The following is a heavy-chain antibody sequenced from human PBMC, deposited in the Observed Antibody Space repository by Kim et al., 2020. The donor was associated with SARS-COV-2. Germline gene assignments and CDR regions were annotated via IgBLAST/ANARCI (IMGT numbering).Heavy chain of an antibody. Sequence: SETLSLTCTVSGGSISSSSYYWGWIRQPPGKGLEWIGSIYYSGSTYYNPSLKSRVTISVDTSKNQFSLKLSSVTAADTAVYYCARDVNTIFGVVIYPEYYFDYWGQGTLVTVSS. CDR3: ARDVNTIFGVVIYPEYYFDY. V-gene: IGHV4-39*07. D-gene: IGHD3-3*01. J-gene: IGHJ4*02. CDR1: GGSISSSSYY. CDR2: IYYSGST.